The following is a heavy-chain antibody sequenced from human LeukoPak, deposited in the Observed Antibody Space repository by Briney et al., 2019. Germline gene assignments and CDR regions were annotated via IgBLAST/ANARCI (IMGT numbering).Heavy chain of an antibody. Sequence: GESLKISCQGSGYTFTNYWIGWVRQMPGKGLAWMGIIYPGDSDTRYSPSFQGQVTISADKSISTAYLQWNSLKASDSAMYYCARLSTGATPADYWGQGTLVTVSS. V-gene: IGHV5-51*06. CDR3: ARLSTGATPADY. CDR2: IYPGDSDT. J-gene: IGHJ4*02. D-gene: IGHD3-9*01. CDR1: GYTFTNYW.